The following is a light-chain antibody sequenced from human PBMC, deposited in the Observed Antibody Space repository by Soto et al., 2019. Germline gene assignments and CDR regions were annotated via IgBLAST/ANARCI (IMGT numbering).Light chain of an antibody. CDR2: EAS. Sequence: IHFTHSPSLLSPSVVYRVTITCRASHDISTYLAWYQKKPGKAPKLMIYEASTLQSGVPSRFSGSGSGTEFTLTISGLLPEDFATYHCQQLNTLPFTFGQGTRLEIK. CDR1: HDISTY. J-gene: IGKJ5*01. CDR3: QQLNTLPFT. V-gene: IGKV1-9*01.